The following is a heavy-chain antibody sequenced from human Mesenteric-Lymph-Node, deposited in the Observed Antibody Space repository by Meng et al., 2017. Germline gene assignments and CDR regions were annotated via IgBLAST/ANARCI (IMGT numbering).Heavy chain of an antibody. V-gene: IGHV3-23*01. J-gene: IGHJ5*02. D-gene: IGHD3-10*01. Sequence: GESLKISCACSGFPFSNYAMTWVRQGPGKGLEWVSLISHNSDATHYADSVNGRFVISRDNSYNIVYLQMNSLTDEDTAVYYCAKPLPHFGSRSLPRWFDRWGQGTLVTVSS. CDR2: ISHNSDAT. CDR3: AKPLPHFGSRSLPRWFDR. CDR1: GFPFSNYA.